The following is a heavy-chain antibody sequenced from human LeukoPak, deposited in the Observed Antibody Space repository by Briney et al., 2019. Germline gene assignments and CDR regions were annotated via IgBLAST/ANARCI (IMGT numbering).Heavy chain of an antibody. Sequence: GGSLRLSCAASGFTFSSYAMYWVRQAPGKGLEWVAVISYDGSDKFYADSVKGRFTISRDSSKNTLYLQMNSLRPEDTAVYYCAKVGRFGELFYYYYYMDVWGKGTTVTISS. D-gene: IGHD3-10*01. CDR2: ISYDGSDK. CDR3: AKVGRFGELFYYYYYMDV. J-gene: IGHJ6*03. V-gene: IGHV3-30*04. CDR1: GFTFSSYA.